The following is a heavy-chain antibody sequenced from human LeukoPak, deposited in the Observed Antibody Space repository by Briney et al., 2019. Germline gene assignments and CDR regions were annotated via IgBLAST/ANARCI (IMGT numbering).Heavy chain of an antibody. CDR3: AREGYYYDSSGYYDTDY. CDR2: TNPNSGGT. J-gene: IGHJ4*02. V-gene: IGHV1-2*06. CDR1: GYTFTGYY. Sequence: ASVKVSCKASGYTFTGYYMHWVRQAPGQGLEWMGRTNPNSGGTNYAQKLQGRVTMTTDTSTSTAYMELRSLRSDDTAVYYCAREGYYYDSSGYYDTDYWGQGTLVTVSS. D-gene: IGHD3-22*01.